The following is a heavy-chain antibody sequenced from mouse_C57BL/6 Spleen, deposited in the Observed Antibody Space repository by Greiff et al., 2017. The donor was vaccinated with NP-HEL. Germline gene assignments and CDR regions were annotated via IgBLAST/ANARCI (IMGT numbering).Heavy chain of an antibody. CDR3: ARPDYSNYLFAY. J-gene: IGHJ3*01. D-gene: IGHD2-5*01. CDR2: ISDGGSYT. V-gene: IGHV5-4*01. CDR1: GFTFSSYA. Sequence: EVQLVESGGGLVKPGGSLKLSCAASGFTFSSYAMSWVRQTPEKRLEWVATISDGGSYTYYPDNVKGRFTISRDNAKNNLYLQMSHLKSEDTAMYYCARPDYSNYLFAYWGQGTLVTVSA.